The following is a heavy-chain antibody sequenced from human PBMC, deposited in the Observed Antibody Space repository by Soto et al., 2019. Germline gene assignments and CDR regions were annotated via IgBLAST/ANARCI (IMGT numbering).Heavy chain of an antibody. CDR1: GLTFSNYA. V-gene: IGHV3-23*01. CDR2: ISGSGSSI. CDR3: AKGGDSSSWKNWFDP. Sequence: GGSLRLYCAASGLTFSNYAMTWVRQAPGKGLEWVSGISGSGSSIYYADSVKGRFTISRDNSKNTLYLQMNGLRAEDTAVYYCAKGGDSSSWKNWFDPWGQGTLVTVSS. J-gene: IGHJ5*02. D-gene: IGHD6-13*01.